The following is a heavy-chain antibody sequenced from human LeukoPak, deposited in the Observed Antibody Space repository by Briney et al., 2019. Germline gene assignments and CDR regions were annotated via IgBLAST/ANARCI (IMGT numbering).Heavy chain of an antibody. J-gene: IGHJ3*02. CDR1: GYTFTGYY. V-gene: IGHV1-2*02. CDR3: AIEVVVIATDAFDI. Sequence: ASAKVSCKASGYTFTGYYMHWVRQAPGQGLEWMGWINPNSGGTNYAQKFQGRVTMTRDTSISTAYMELSRLRSDDTAVYYCAIEVVVIATDAFDIWGQGTMVTVSS. D-gene: IGHD2-21*01. CDR2: INPNSGGT.